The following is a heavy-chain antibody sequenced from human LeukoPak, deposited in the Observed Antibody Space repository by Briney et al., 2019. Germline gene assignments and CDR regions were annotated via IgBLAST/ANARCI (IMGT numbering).Heavy chain of an antibody. V-gene: IGHV4-59*01. CDR2: IYYSGST. J-gene: IGHJ4*02. D-gene: IGHD3-3*01. CDR1: GGSISSYY. CDR3: ARDLVGSGYAFDY. Sequence: SETLSLTCTVSGGSISSYYWSWIRQPPGKGLEWIGYIYYSGSTNYNPSLKSRVTISVDTSKNQFSLKLSSVTAADTAVYYCARDLVGSGYAFDYWGQGTLVTVSS.